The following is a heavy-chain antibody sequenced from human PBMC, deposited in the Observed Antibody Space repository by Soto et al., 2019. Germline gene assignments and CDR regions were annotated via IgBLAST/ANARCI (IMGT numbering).Heavy chain of an antibody. CDR1: GYTFTSYG. CDR3: ARDYDFWSGYSLFDL. J-gene: IGHJ2*01. V-gene: IGHV1-3*01. CDR2: INAGNGNT. D-gene: IGHD3-3*01. Sequence: ASVKVSCKASGYTFTSYGMHWVRQAPGERLEWMGWINAGNGNTKYSQKFQGRVTITRDTSASTAYMELSSLRSEDTAVYYCARDYDFWSGYSLFDLWGRATLVTVSS.